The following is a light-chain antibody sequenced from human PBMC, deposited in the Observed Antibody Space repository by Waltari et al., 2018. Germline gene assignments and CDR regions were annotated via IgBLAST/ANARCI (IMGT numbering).Light chain of an antibody. Sequence: EIVLTQSPATLSLSPGERATLSCGASQNIGGGYLAWYQQKPGLAPRPLNYETAIRAAGVPDRFSGSGSGTDFTLTISRLDPEDFARYFCQQYANSPLTLGGGTKVEF. V-gene: IGKV3D-20*01. CDR2: ETA. CDR1: QNIGGGY. CDR3: QQYANSPLT. J-gene: IGKJ4*01.